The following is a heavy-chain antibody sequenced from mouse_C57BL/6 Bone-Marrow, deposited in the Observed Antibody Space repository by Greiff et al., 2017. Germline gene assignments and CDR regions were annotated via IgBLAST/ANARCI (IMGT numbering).Heavy chain of an antibody. CDR2: IDPENGDT. V-gene: IGHV14-4*01. J-gene: IGHJ2*01. CDR3: ATSGSGY. CDR1: GFNIKDDY. Sequence: EVQVEQSGAELVRPGASVKLSCKASGFNIKDDYMHWVKQRPEQGLEWIGGIDPENGDTEYASKFQGKATITVDTSSNTAYLQLSSLTSEDSAVXCCATSGSGYWGQGTTLTVSS. D-gene: IGHD1-1*01.